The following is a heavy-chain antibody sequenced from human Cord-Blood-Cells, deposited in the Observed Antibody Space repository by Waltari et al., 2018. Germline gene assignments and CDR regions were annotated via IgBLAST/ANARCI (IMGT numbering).Heavy chain of an antibody. Sequence: EVPLVPSGAEVKKAGASLKTTCTGAGYSFTSYWIGWVRRTPGKGLEWMGIIYPGDSDTRYSPSFQGQVTISADKSISTAYLQWSSLKASDTAMYYCARRNSGSYADDAFDIWGQGTMVTVSS. CDR2: IYPGDSDT. CDR3: ARRNSGSYADDAFDI. V-gene: IGHV5-51*01. D-gene: IGHD1-26*01. J-gene: IGHJ3*02. CDR1: GYSFTSYW.